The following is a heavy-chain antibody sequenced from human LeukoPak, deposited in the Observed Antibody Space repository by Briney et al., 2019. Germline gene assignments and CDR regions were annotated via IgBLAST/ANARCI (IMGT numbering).Heavy chain of an antibody. D-gene: IGHD6-13*01. CDR1: GDSVSIKSGA. V-gene: IGHV6-1*01. CDR2: TYYRSKWYN. CDR3: ARAIAAAGTNDY. J-gene: IGHJ4*02. Sequence: SRTLSLTCAISGDSVSIKSGAWDWLRQSRSRGIEWLGRTYYRSKWYNDYAVSVKSRITINPDTSKNQFSLQLNSVTPEDTAVYYCARAIAAAGTNDYWGQGTLVTVSS.